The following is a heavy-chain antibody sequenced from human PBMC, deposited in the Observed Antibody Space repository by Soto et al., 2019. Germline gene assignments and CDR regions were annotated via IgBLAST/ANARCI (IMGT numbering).Heavy chain of an antibody. CDR1: GGSISSYY. CDR2: IYYSGST. D-gene: IGHD3-10*01. CDR3: ARLLWSRGDWFDP. J-gene: IGHJ5*02. Sequence: PSETLSLTCTVSGGSISSYYWSWIRQPPWKGLEWIGYIYYSGSTNYNPSLKSRVTISVDTSKNQFSLKLSSVTAADTAVYYCARLLWSRGDWFDPWGQGTLVTVSS. V-gene: IGHV4-59*08.